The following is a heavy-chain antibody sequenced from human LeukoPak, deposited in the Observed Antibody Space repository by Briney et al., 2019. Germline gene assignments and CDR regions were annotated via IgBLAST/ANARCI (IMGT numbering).Heavy chain of an antibody. CDR1: GFTFSSYG. CDR3: ARVKIGTDYYDSSGYDAFDI. CDR2: IWYDGSNK. J-gene: IGHJ3*02. D-gene: IGHD3-22*01. Sequence: GRSLRLSSAASGFTFSSYGMHWVRQAPGKGLEWVAVIWYDGSNKYYADSVKGRFTISRDNSKNTLYLQMNSLRAEDTAVYYCARVKIGTDYYDSSGYDAFDIWGQGTMVTVSS. V-gene: IGHV3-33*01.